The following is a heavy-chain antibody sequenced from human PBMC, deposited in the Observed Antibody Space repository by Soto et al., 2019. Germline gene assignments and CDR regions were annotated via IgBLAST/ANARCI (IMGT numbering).Heavy chain of an antibody. Sequence: GESLKISCKGSGYSFTSYWISWVRQMPGKGLEWMGRIDPSDSYTNYSPSFQGHVTISADKSISTAYLQWSSLKASDTAMYYCARANLVPAATGGSGMDVWGQGTTVTVSS. CDR3: ARANLVPAATGGSGMDV. V-gene: IGHV5-10-1*01. CDR2: IDPSDSYT. J-gene: IGHJ6*02. CDR1: GYSFTSYW. D-gene: IGHD2-2*01.